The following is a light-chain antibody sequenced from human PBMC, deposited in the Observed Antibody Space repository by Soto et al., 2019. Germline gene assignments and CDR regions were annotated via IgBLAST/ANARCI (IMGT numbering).Light chain of an antibody. CDR1: QSLVYSAGNTY. J-gene: IGKJ3*01. CDR2: KVS. Sequence: DVVMTQSPLSLPVTLGQPASISCRSSQSLVYSAGNTYLEWFQQRPGQSPRRLIYKVSNRDSGVPGRFSGSGSVTDFTLQISGVVAVDVGVSYCMPGTHWPPFSFGPGTKVDIK. V-gene: IGKV2-30*01. CDR3: MPGTHWPPFS.